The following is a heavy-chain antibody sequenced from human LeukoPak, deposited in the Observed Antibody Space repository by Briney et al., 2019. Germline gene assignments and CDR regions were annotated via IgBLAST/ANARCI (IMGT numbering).Heavy chain of an antibody. J-gene: IGHJ4*02. CDR3: ARDIGVNTI. Sequence: PGGSLRLSCAASGFAFSTYTMHWVRQAPGKGLEWVAVISIGGNIKYYADSVKGRFTISRDNSKNTLYLQMNSLRPEDTAVYYCARDIGVNTIWGQGTLVTVSS. D-gene: IGHD3-9*01. CDR2: ISIGGNIK. CDR1: GFAFSTYT. V-gene: IGHV3-30-3*01.